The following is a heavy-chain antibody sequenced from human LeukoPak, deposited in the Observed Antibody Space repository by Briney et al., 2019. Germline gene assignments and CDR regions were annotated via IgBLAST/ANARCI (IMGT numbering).Heavy chain of an antibody. CDR1: GGSIRCYY. Sequence: SETLSLTCTVSGGSIRCYYWSWLRQPPGKGMEWIGYIYYSGSTNNHPSLKSRVTISQDTSKNHFSLKLGSVAAADTAVYYCARETEAAVDIWGQGTMVTVSS. V-gene: IGHV4-59*01. D-gene: IGHD6-13*01. CDR3: ARETEAAVDI. J-gene: IGHJ3*02. CDR2: IYYSGST.